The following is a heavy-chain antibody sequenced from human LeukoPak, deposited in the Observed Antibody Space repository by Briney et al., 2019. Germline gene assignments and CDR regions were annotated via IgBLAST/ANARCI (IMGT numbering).Heavy chain of an antibody. J-gene: IGHJ4*02. Sequence: GGSLRLSCAASGITFSSYAMSWVRQAPVKGLEWVSAISDSARTTYYADSVKGRFTISRDNSKNTLYLQMNSLRAEDTAVYYCAKAPPYKKYFDYWGQGTLVTVSS. CDR2: ISDSARTT. CDR3: AKAPPYKKYFDY. V-gene: IGHV3-23*01. D-gene: IGHD1-1*01. CDR1: GITFSSYA.